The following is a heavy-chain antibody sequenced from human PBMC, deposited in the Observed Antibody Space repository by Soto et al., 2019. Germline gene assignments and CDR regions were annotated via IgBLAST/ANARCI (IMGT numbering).Heavy chain of an antibody. CDR1: GFAFTNAW. D-gene: IGHD2-8*01. V-gene: IGHV3-15*01. Sequence: GGSLRLSCAASGFAFTNAWMSWVRQAPGTGLEWVGRIKSRSDGGTTDYAAPVNGRFTISRDDSKNTLYLQMSSLKTEDTAVYYCTTDCLGSCPNVDVWGQGTTVTVSS. CDR2: IKSRSDGGTT. CDR3: TTDCLGSCPNVDV. J-gene: IGHJ6*02.